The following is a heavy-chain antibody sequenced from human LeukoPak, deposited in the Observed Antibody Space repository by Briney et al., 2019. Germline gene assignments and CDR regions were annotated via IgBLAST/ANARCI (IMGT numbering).Heavy chain of an antibody. D-gene: IGHD3-3*01. Sequence: TSETLSLTCTVSGGSISSSSYDWGWIRQPPGKGLEWIGSIYYSGSTYYNPSLKSRVTISVDTSKNQFSLKLSSVTAADTAVYYCARVSTIFGVVLGDAFDIWGQGTMVTVSS. CDR1: GGSISSSSYD. CDR2: IYYSGST. J-gene: IGHJ3*02. CDR3: ARVSTIFGVVLGDAFDI. V-gene: IGHV4-39*01.